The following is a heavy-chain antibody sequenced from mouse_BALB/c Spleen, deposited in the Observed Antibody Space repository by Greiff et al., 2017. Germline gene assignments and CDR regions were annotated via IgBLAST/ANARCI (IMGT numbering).Heavy chain of an antibody. J-gene: IGHJ4*01. V-gene: IGHV2-6-7*01. CDR3: ARDSITTVVADYYAMDY. Sequence: VQRVESGPGLVAPSQSLSITCTVSGFSLTGYGVNWVRQPPGKGLEWLGMIWGDGSTDYNSALKSRLSISKDNSKSQVFLKMNSLQTDDTARYYCARDSITTVVADYYAMDYWGQGTSVTVSS. CDR1: GFSLTGYG. CDR2: IWGDGST. D-gene: IGHD1-1*01.